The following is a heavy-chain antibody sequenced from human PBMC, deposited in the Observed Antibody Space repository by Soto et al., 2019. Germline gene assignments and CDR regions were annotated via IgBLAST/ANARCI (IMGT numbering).Heavy chain of an antibody. J-gene: IGHJ5*02. Sequence: GASVKVSCKASGGTFSSYTISWVRQAPGQGLEWMGRIIPILGIANYAQKFQCRVTITADKSTSTAYMELSSLRSEDTAVYYCARDPPHHCSGGSCYSNWFDPWGQGTLVTVSS. D-gene: IGHD2-15*01. CDR2: IIPILGIA. V-gene: IGHV1-69*04. CDR1: GGTFSSYT. CDR3: ARDPPHHCSGGSCYSNWFDP.